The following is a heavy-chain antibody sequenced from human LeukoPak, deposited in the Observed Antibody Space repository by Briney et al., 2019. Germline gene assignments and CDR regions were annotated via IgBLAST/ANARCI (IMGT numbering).Heavy chain of an antibody. CDR2: ISSSSSTI. Sequence: AGGSLRLSCAASGFTFRSYEMNWVRQAPGKGLEWVSYISSSSSTIYYADSVKGRFTISRDNAKNSLYLQMNSLRAEDTAVYYCARGNGVEMATIDYWGQGTLVTVSS. CDR3: ARGNGVEMATIDY. V-gene: IGHV3-48*01. D-gene: IGHD5-24*01. CDR1: GFTFRSYE. J-gene: IGHJ4*02.